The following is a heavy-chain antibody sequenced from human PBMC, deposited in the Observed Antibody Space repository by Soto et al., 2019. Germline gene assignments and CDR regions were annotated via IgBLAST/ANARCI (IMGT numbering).Heavy chain of an antibody. Sequence: SETLSLTCTVSGGSISSSSYYWGWIRQPPGKGLEWIGGINYSGSTHYNPSLKSRISISADTSKNQFSLKLNSVTAADTSVYYCARRVLTGYHNYGLDVWGQGTTVTVSS. CDR3: ARRVLTGYHNYGLDV. V-gene: IGHV4-39*01. D-gene: IGHD6-25*01. J-gene: IGHJ6*02. CDR1: GGSISSSSYY. CDR2: INYSGST.